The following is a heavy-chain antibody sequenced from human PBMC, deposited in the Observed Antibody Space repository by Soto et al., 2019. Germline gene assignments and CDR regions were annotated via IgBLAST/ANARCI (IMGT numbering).Heavy chain of an antibody. J-gene: IGHJ5*02. CDR3: ARDLWYYGSGSYYIHNWFDP. Sequence: ASVKVSCKASGYTFTSYAMHWVRQAPGQRLEWMGWINAGNGNTKYSQKFQGRVTITRDTSASTAYMELSSLRSEDTAAYYCARDLWYYGSGSYYIHNWFDPWGQGTLVTVAS. V-gene: IGHV1-3*01. D-gene: IGHD3-10*01. CDR2: INAGNGNT. CDR1: GYTFTSYA.